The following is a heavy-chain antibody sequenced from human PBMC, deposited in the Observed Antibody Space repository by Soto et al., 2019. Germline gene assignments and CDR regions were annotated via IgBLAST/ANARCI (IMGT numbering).Heavy chain of an antibody. Sequence: SETLSLTCTVSGGSISSYYWSWIRQPPGKGLEWIGYIYYSGSTNYNPSLKSRVTISVDTSKNQFSLKLSSVTAADTAVYYCARGMDYYGSGSYSTYYYYMDVWGKGTTVTVSS. V-gene: IGHV4-59*01. CDR2: IYYSGST. D-gene: IGHD3-10*01. CDR3: ARGMDYYGSGSYSTYYYYMDV. CDR1: GGSISSYY. J-gene: IGHJ6*03.